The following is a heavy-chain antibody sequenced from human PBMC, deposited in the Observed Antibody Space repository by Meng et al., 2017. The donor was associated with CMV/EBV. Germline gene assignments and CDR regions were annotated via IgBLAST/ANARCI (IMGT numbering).Heavy chain of an antibody. J-gene: IGHJ6*02. Sequence: GSLRLSCTVSGGSISSSSYYWGWIRQPPGKGLEWIGSIYYSGSTYYNPSLKSRVTISVDTSKNQFSLKLSSVTAADTAVYYCARDHHTHGFLESYYGMDVWGQGTTVTVSS. V-gene: IGHV4-39*07. CDR2: IYYSGST. CDR1: GGSISSSSYY. D-gene: IGHD3-3*01. CDR3: ARDHHTHGFLESYYGMDV.